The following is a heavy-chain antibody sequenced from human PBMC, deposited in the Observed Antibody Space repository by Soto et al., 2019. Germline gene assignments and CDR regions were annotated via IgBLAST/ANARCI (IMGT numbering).Heavy chain of an antibody. CDR1: SDSINKNNW. D-gene: IGHD6-13*01. CDR3: AAVADEVRFDP. J-gene: IGHJ5*02. Sequence: SETLSLTCDVSSDSINKNNWWSWVRQPPGKGLEWIGEIHHSGSTNYNPSLKSRVTISVDRSKSQFSLKLTSVTAADTAVYYCAAVADEVRFDPWGQGTLVTVSS. V-gene: IGHV4-4*02. CDR2: IHHSGST.